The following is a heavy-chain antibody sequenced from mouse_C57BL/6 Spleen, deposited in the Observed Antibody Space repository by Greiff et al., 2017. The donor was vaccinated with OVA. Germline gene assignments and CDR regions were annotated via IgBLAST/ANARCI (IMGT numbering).Heavy chain of an antibody. J-gene: IGHJ4*01. CDR3: ARPMITKAMDY. CDR2: ISDGGSYT. CDR1: GFTFSSYA. D-gene: IGHD2-4*01. V-gene: IGHV5-4*01. Sequence: EVQGVESGGGLVKPGGSLKLSCAASGFTFSSYAMSWVRQTPEKRLEWVATISDGGSYTYYPDNVKGRFTISRDNAKNNLYLQMSHLKSEDTAMYYCARPMITKAMDYWGQGTSVTVSS.